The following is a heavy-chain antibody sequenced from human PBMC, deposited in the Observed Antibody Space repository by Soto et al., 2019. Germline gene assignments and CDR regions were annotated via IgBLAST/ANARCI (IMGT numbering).Heavy chain of an antibody. CDR3: ARLIEDIVVVPAANMPDY. V-gene: IGHV1-18*03. Sequence: GASVKVSCKASGYTFTSYGISWVRQAPGQGLEWMGWISAYNGNTNYAQKLQGRVTMTTDTSTSTAYTELRSLRSDDMAVYYCARLIEDIVVVPAANMPDYWGQGTLVTVSS. D-gene: IGHD2-2*01. CDR2: ISAYNGNT. CDR1: GYTFTSYG. J-gene: IGHJ4*02.